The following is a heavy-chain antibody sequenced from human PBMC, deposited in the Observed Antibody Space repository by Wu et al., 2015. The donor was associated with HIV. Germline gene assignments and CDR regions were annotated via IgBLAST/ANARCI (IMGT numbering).Heavy chain of an antibody. CDR1: GYSFTGYY. V-gene: IGHV1-2*02. J-gene: IGHJ5*02. D-gene: IGHD4-17*01. CDR3: ARDPDYGDYHWFDP. CDR2: INPNSGGT. Sequence: QVQLVQSGAEVEKPGASVKVSCKTSGYSFTGYYMHWVRQAPGQGLEWMGWINPNSGGTNYAQKFQGRVTMTRDTSISTAYMELSRLRSDDTAVYYCARDPDYGDYHWFDPWGQGTLVTVSS.